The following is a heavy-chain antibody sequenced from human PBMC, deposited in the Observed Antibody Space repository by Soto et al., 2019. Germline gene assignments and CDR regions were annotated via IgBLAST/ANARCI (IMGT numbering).Heavy chain of an antibody. CDR1: GGSISSSSYY. V-gene: IGHV4-39*01. CDR2: IYYSGST. J-gene: IGHJ5*02. Sequence: PSETLSLTCTVSGGSISSSSYYWGWIRQPPGKGLEWIGSIYYSGSTYYNPSLKSRVTISVDTSKNQFSLKLSSVTAADTAVYYCARGTRGSSSAHWFDPWGQGTLVTVSS. CDR3: ARGTRGSSSAHWFDP. D-gene: IGHD6-6*01.